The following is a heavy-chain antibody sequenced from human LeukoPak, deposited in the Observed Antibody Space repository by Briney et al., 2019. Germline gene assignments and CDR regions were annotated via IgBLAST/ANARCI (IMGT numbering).Heavy chain of an antibody. V-gene: IGHV4-59*01. CDR2: IYYSGST. Sequence: SETLSLTCTVSGGSISSYYWSWIRQPPGKGLEWIGYIYYSGSTNYNPSLKSRVTISVDTSKSQFSLKLSSVTAADTAVYYCARGGSFNYYYYYMDVWGKGTTVTVSS. CDR1: GGSISSYY. CDR3: ARGGSFNYYYYYMDV. J-gene: IGHJ6*03. D-gene: IGHD3-16*01.